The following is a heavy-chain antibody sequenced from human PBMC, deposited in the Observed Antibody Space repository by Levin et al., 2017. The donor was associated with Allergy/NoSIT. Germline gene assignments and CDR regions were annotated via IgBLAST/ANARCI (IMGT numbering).Heavy chain of an antibody. J-gene: IGHJ4*02. CDR2: ISSGGDSI. Sequence: LSLTCAASGFTFSSYTMNWVRQAPGKGLEWVLCISSGGDSIYYADSVKGRFTISRDNAKTSLYLQMNSLRAEDTAVYYCARGWYSSAWFDYWGQGTLVTVSS. CDR3: ARGWYSSAWFDY. D-gene: IGHD6-19*01. V-gene: IGHV3-21*01. CDR1: GFTFSSYT.